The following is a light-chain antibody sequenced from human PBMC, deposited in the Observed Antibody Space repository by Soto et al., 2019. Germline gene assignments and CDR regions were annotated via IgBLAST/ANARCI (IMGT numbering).Light chain of an antibody. Sequence: DVQVTQSPSSLSASVGDRVTITCRASQDINSYLAWYQQKPGNAPKSLIYAASSLQTGVPSRFSGSESGTDFTLTISNLQPEDSAPYYCQQYNIYPLTFGGGTKVEIK. CDR1: QDINSY. CDR3: QQYNIYPLT. J-gene: IGKJ4*01. V-gene: IGKV1D-16*01. CDR2: AAS.